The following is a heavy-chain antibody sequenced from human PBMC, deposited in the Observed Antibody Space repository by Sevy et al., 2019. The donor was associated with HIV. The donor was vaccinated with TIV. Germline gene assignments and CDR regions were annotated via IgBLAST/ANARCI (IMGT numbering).Heavy chain of an antibody. CDR1: GFTVSRYE. J-gene: IGHJ4*02. D-gene: IGHD4-17*01. CDR2: ISSSASTI. V-gene: IGHV3-48*03. Sequence: GGSLRLSCAASGFTVSRYEMNWVRQAPGKGLEWVSFISSSASTISYADSVKGRLTISRDNAKNSLYLQMNSLRADDTAIYYCARDLPPSATTVAHFDYWGQGTLVTVSS. CDR3: ARDLPPSATTVAHFDY.